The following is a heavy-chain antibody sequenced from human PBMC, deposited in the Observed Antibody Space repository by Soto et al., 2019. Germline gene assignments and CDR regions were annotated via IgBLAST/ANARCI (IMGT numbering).Heavy chain of an antibody. D-gene: IGHD4-17*01. CDR1: GYIFTNYY. CDR3: AKVHYDSGGNPQGGFDY. V-gene: IGHV1-46*01. J-gene: IGHJ4*02. CDR2: IKTDAGGT. Sequence: WASVKVSCKASGYIFTNYYIHWVRQAPGQGLQWMGLIKTDAGGTRYAQKFQGRGTMTRDTSTSTVYMELSSLRSEDTGVYFCAKVHYDSGGNPQGGFDYWGQGTLVTVSS.